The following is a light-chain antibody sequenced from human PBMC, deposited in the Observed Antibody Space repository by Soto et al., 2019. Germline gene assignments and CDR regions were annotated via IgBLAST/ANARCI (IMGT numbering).Light chain of an antibody. CDR3: CSYAGSGTYV. CDR2: EGS. J-gene: IGLJ1*01. CDR1: SSDVGSYNL. Sequence: QSALTQPASVSGSPGQSITISCTGTSSDVGSYNLVSWYQQHPGKAPKLMIYEGSKRPSGVSNRFSGSKSGNTASLTISGLQAEDEADYYCCSYAGSGTYVFGIGTKLT. V-gene: IGLV2-23*01.